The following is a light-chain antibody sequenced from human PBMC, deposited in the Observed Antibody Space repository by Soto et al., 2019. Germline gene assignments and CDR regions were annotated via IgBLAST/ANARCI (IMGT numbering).Light chain of an antibody. J-gene: IGKJ5*01. V-gene: IGKV3-20*01. CDR1: QTHSNSF. CDR3: QQYDTSEII. CDR2: DTS. Sequence: EIVFTQSPDTLTLSTCERAKLSNRARQTHSNSFIAWYQQKPGQAPRLLIYDTSSMATGVPDRYSASGSGTDFTLTISRLEPEDFAVFFCQQYDTSEIIFGQGTRLEIK.